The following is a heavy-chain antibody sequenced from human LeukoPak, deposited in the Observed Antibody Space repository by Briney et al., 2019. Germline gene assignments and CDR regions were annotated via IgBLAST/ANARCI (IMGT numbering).Heavy chain of an antibody. CDR2: IYYSGST. CDR3: ASLFCSGGTCNFDC. J-gene: IGHJ4*02. Sequence: SQTLSLTCTVSGGPISSRGYYWNWIRQNPGKGLEWIGNIYYSGSTYYNPSLKSRLTTSIDTSQKQFSLKLSSVTAADTGVYYCASLFCSGGTCNFDCWGQGTLVTVPS. V-gene: IGHV4-31*03. CDR1: GGPISSRGYY. D-gene: IGHD2-15*01.